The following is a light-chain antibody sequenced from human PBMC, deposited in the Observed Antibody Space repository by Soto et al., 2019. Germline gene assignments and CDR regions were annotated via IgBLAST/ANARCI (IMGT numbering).Light chain of an antibody. CDR3: QHYNSYSEA. V-gene: IGKV3-20*01. J-gene: IGKJ1*01. CDR1: QRVSSGY. Sequence: DIVLTQSPGTLYLSPGERATLSCRASQRVSSGYLAWYQQRPGQAPRLLIYGASTRATGIPDRFSGSGSGTEFTLTISSLQPDDFATYYCQHYNSYSEAFGQGTKVDIK. CDR2: GAS.